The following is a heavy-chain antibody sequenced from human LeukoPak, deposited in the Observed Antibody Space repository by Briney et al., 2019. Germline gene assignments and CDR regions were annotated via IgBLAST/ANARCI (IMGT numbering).Heavy chain of an antibody. D-gene: IGHD6-13*01. Sequence: GGSLRLSCAASGFTFSSYSMTWVRQAPGKGLEWVSSISSSSSYIYYAGSVKGRFTISRDNAKNTLYLQMNSLRAEDTAMYYCAREGTYSSTWNDAFDIWGQGALVTVSS. CDR3: AREGTYSSTWNDAFDI. CDR2: ISSSSSYI. J-gene: IGHJ3*02. CDR1: GFTFSSYS. V-gene: IGHV3-21*01.